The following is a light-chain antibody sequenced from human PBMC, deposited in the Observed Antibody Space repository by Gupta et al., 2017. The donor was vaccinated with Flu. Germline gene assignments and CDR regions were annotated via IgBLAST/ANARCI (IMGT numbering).Light chain of an antibody. CDR2: DAS. V-gene: IGKV1-33*01. Sequence: DIQMTQSPSSLSASVGDRVTITCQASQDISNYVNWYQQKPGKAPKLLIYDASNLETGVPSRFSGSGSGTDFTFTISSLQPEDIATYYCQQYYNFLLFTFGGGTKVEIK. J-gene: IGKJ4*01. CDR3: QQYYNFLLFT. CDR1: QDISNY.